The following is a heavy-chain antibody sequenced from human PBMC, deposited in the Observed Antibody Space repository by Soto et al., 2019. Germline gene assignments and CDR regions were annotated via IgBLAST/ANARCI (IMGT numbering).Heavy chain of an antibody. V-gene: IGHV1-69*02. Sequence: QVQLVQSGAEVRKPGSSVKVSCKASGVTFSSYTISWVRQAPGQGLEWMGRIIPVLGVANYAPKFQGRLTIIADEPTSTVYMDLSSLRSEDTAMYHARWLINGHSDVSDFWGQGTFITVSS. CDR2: IIPVLGVA. CDR1: GVTFSSYT. D-gene: IGHD5-12*01. CDR3: RWLINGHSDVSDF. J-gene: IGHJ3*01.